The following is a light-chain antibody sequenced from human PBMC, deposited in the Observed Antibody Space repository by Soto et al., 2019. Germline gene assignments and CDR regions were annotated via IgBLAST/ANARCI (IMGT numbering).Light chain of an antibody. V-gene: IGLV1-51*01. CDR3: ATWDYSLTGEV. Sequence: QSALTQPPSVSAAPGQKVTISGSGSSSNIGNNYVSWYQQLPGTAPKLLIYDNNKRPSGIPDRFSGSKSGTSGTLDITGLQTGDEADYYCATWDYSLTGEVFGGGTKLTVL. CDR1: SSNIGNNY. J-gene: IGLJ2*01. CDR2: DNN.